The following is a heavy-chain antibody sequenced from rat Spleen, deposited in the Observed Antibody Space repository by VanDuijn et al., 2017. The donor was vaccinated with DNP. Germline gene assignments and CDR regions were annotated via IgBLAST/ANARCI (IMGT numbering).Heavy chain of an antibody. CDR2: ISTVGDNA. CDR3: AKHLDA. V-gene: IGHV5S23*01. J-gene: IGHJ4*01. Sequence: EVQLIESGGGLVQPGRSLKLSCVASGFTFSKYGMAWVRQAPTKGLEWVASISTVGDNAYYRDSVKGRFTISRDNTENTVYLQMNNLRSDDTATYYCAKHLDAWGQGTSVTVSS. CDR1: GFTFSKYG.